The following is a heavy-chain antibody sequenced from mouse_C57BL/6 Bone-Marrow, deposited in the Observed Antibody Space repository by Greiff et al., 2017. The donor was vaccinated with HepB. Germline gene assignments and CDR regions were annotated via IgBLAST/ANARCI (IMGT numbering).Heavy chain of an antibody. CDR2: IWRGGST. D-gene: IGHD2-1*01. CDR3: AKEDGNYVYYAMDY. CDR1: GFSLTSYG. J-gene: IGHJ4*01. V-gene: IGHV2-5*01. Sequence: VMLVESGPGLVQPSQSLSITCTVSGFSLTSYGVHWVRQSPGKGLEWLGVIWRGGSTDYNAAFMSRLSITKDNSKSQVFFKMNSLQADDTAIYYCAKEDGNYVYYAMDYWGQGTSVTVSS.